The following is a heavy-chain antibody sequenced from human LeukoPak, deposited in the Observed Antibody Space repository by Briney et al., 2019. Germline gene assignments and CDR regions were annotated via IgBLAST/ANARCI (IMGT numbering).Heavy chain of an antibody. V-gene: IGHV3-23*01. CDR2: ISASGGST. CDR3: AKDGGAAGYYGMDV. J-gene: IGHJ6*02. Sequence: PGGSLRLSCAASGFTFSNYAMSWVRQAPGKGLEWVSAISASGGSTYYADSVKGRFTISRDNSKNTLYLQMNSLRAEDTALYYCAKDGGAAGYYGMDVWGQGTLVTVSS. CDR1: GFTFSNYA. D-gene: IGHD6-13*01.